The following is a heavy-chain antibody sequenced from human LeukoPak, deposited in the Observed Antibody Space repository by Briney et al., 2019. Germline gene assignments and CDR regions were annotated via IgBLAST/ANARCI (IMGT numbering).Heavy chain of an antibody. Sequence: SETLSLTCTVSGGSISGFYWSWIRQSPGKGLEWIGEINHSGGTNYNPSLKRRVTISVDPSKSHFSLRVTSVTAADTAVYYCARVRADSSGWSPDFDYWGQGTLVTVSS. D-gene: IGHD6-19*01. CDR2: INHSGGT. V-gene: IGHV4-34*01. CDR1: GGSISGFY. CDR3: ARVRADSSGWSPDFDY. J-gene: IGHJ4*02.